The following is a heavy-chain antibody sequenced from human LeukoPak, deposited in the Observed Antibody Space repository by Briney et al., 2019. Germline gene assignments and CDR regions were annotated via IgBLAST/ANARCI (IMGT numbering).Heavy chain of an antibody. D-gene: IGHD2/OR15-2a*01. V-gene: IGHV3-43*02. Sequence: GGALRLSCAASGFTIGPYAMYWVRQGPGKGLEWVSVIKADGSGTFYADSVRGRFTTSRDNSKNSLYLQMNSLTSEDTALYYCATWAFYHNLDVWGQGTTVIVSS. CDR1: GFTIGPYA. CDR2: IKADGSGT. J-gene: IGHJ6*02. CDR3: ATWAFYHNLDV.